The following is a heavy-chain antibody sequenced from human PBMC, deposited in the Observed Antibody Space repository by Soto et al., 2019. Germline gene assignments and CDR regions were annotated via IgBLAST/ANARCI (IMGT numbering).Heavy chain of an antibody. Sequence: ASVKVSCKASGYTFTSYAMHWVRQAPGQRLEWMGWINAGNGNTKYSQKFQGRVTITRDTSTSTAYMELSSLRSEDTAVYYCARDLVVVVAASPHYYYMDVWGKGTTVTVSS. CDR3: ARDLVVVVAASPHYYYMDV. J-gene: IGHJ6*03. CDR2: INAGNGNT. D-gene: IGHD2-15*01. V-gene: IGHV1-3*01. CDR1: GYTFTSYA.